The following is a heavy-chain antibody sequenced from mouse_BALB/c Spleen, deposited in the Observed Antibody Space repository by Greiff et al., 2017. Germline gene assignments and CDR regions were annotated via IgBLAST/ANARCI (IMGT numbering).Heavy chain of an antibody. CDR2: IWWNDNK. CDR3: AREGSPLAMDY. D-gene: IGHD1-1*02. J-gene: IGHJ4*01. V-gene: IGHV8-11*01. Sequence: QVTLKVSGPGILQPSQTLSLTCSFSGFSLSTYGIGVGWIRQPSGKGLEWLAHIWWNDNKYYNTALKSRLTISKDTSNNQVFLKIASVDTADTATYYCAREGSPLAMDYWGQGTSVTVSS. CDR1: GFSLSTYGIG.